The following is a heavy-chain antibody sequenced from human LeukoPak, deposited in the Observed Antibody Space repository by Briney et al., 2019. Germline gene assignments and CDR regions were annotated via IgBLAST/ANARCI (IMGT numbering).Heavy chain of an antibody. CDR2: IMGSGAST. V-gene: IGHV3-23*01. CDR1: GFTFSSNA. D-gene: IGHD2-15*01. Sequence: GGSLSLSCSASGFTFSSNALSGFGRAPGKGWEGWSAIMGSGASTYYADSVKGRFTISRDNSKNTLYLQMNSLRAEDTAVYYCAKGTRYCSGGSCYSDYWGQGTLVTVSS. J-gene: IGHJ4*02. CDR3: AKGTRYCSGGSCYSDY.